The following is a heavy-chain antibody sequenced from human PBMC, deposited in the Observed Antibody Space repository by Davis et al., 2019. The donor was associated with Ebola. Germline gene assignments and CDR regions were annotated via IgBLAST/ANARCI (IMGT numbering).Heavy chain of an antibody. V-gene: IGHV3-48*02. CDR3: ARGRGYNFY. CDR2: ITSDSATI. D-gene: IGHD5-12*01. J-gene: IGHJ4*02. CDR1: GFTFSPYS. Sequence: GESLKISCVASGFTFSPYSMNWVRQVPGKGLEWLSYITSDSATIYYADSVKGRFTISRDNAKNSVFLQMNSLRDEDTAVYYCARGRGYNFYWGQGTLVTVSS.